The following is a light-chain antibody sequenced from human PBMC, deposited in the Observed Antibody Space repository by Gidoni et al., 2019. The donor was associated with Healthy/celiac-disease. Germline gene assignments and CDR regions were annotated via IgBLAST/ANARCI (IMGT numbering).Light chain of an antibody. V-gene: IGKV1-39*01. CDR1: QSISSY. CDR2: AAS. CDR3: QQSYSTPWG. Sequence: DLQMTQSPSSLSASVGDRVTITCRASQSISSYLNWYQQKPGKAPKLLIYAASSLQSGVPSRFSGSGSGTDFTLTISSLQPEDFATYYCQQSYSTPWGFXQXTKVEIK. J-gene: IGKJ1*01.